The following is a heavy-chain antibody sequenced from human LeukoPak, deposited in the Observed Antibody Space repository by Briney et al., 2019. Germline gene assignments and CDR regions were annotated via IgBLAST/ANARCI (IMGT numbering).Heavy chain of an antibody. CDR1: GFGFGAYA. CDR3: AKGKGGTSFNYCFDY. J-gene: IGHJ4*02. D-gene: IGHD2/OR15-2a*01. V-gene: IGHV3-23*03. Sequence: PGASLRLSCAASGFGFGAYATIWVRQAPGKGLEWVSLIHNDAATTYYADSVRGRFTVSRDNSKNTLYLEMNSLRAEDTAVYYCAKGKGGTSFNYCFDYWGQGTPVSVSS. CDR2: IHNDAATT.